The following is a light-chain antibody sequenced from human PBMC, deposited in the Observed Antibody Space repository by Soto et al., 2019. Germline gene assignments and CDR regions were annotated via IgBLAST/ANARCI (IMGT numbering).Light chain of an antibody. Sequence: EIVLPQSPGTLSSSPGERATLSCRASQSVTSTYLAWFQHKPGQAPRLLIYGTSNRATGIPDRFSGSGSGTDFTLTISRLEPEDFAVYYCQHYGSSLFTFGHGTRLEIK. V-gene: IGKV3-20*01. J-gene: IGKJ5*01. CDR3: QHYGSSLFT. CDR1: QSVTSTY. CDR2: GTS.